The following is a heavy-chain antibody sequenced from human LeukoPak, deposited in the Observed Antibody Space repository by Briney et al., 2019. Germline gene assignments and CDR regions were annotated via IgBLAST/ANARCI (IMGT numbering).Heavy chain of an antibody. J-gene: IGHJ5*02. CDR3: AKDGGVVIIPYDWFDP. Sequence: GGSLRLSCAASGFTFGSYGMHWVRQAPGKGLEWVAVISFDGSNKYYADSVKGRFTISRDNSKNTLYLQMNSLRAEDTAVYYCAKDGGVVIIPYDWFDPWGQGTLVTVSS. CDR1: GFTFGSYG. D-gene: IGHD3-3*01. V-gene: IGHV3-30*18. CDR2: ISFDGSNK.